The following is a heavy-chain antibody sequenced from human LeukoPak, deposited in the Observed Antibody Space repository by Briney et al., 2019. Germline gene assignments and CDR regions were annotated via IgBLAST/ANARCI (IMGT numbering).Heavy chain of an antibody. D-gene: IGHD4-23*01. Sequence: SETLSLTCTVSGGSISSGGYYWSWIRQHPGKGLEWIGYIYYSGSTYYNPSLKSRVTISVDTSKNQFSLKLSSVTAADTAVYYCARDLTGGNSGFDYWGQGTLVTVSS. CDR1: GGSISSGGYY. CDR2: IYYSGST. J-gene: IGHJ4*02. CDR3: ARDLTGGNSGFDY. V-gene: IGHV4-31*03.